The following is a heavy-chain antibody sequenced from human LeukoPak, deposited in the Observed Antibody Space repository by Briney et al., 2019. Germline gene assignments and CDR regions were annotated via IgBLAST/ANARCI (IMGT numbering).Heavy chain of an antibody. CDR1: GFTLSSHR. V-gene: IGHV3-21*06. J-gene: IGHJ4*02. Sequence: GGSLRLSCAASGFTLSSHRMDWVRQAPGKGLEWVSSISSRSSFKDYADSVKGRFTISRDNAKNLLYLQMNSLRAEDTAVYFCAKDGGFWSDYSYFDYGAREPRSPSPQ. CDR2: ISSRSSFK. D-gene: IGHD3-3*01. CDR3: AKDGGFWSDYSYFDY.